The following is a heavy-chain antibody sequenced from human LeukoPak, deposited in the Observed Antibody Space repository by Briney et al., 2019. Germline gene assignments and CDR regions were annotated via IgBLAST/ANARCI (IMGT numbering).Heavy chain of an antibody. D-gene: IGHD3-10*01. CDR2: IYHSGST. Sequence: PSETLSLTCAVSGGSISSGGYSWSWIRQPPGKGLEWIGYIYHSGSTYYNPSLKSRVTISVDRSKNQFSLKLSSVTAADTAVYYCARGLYGSESYWGQGTLVTVSS. CDR1: GGSISSGGYS. J-gene: IGHJ4*02. CDR3: ARGLYGSESY. V-gene: IGHV4-30-2*01.